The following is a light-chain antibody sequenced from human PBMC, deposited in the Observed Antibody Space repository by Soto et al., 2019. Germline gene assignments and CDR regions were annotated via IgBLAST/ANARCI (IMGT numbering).Light chain of an antibody. J-gene: IGKJ4*01. CDR1: QSVATV. CDR2: GVS. Sequence: DIQMTQSPSSLSASVGDRVTISCRASQSVATVLNWYQHRPGKAPRLLIYGVSTLQSGVPSRFSGGGYVTDFTLTISSLQAEDFATYICQQSYSTPLTFGGGTKVDNK. V-gene: IGKV1-39*01. CDR3: QQSYSTPLT.